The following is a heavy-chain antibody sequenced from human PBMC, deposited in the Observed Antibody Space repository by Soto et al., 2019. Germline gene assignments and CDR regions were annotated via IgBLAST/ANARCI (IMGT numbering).Heavy chain of an antibody. CDR3: ATDVHEYYYDSSGYKN. V-gene: IGHV1-24*01. CDR2: FDPEDGET. Sequence: QVQLVQSGAEVKKPGASVKVSCKVSGYTLTELSMHWVRQAPGKGLEWMGGFDPEDGETIYAQKFQGRVTMTEDTYTDTAYMELSSLRSEDTAVYYCATDVHEYYYDSSGYKNWGQGTLVTVSS. CDR1: GYTLTELS. J-gene: IGHJ4*02. D-gene: IGHD3-22*01.